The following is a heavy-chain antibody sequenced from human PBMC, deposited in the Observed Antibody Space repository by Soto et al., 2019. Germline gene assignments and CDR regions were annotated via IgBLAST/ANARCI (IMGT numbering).Heavy chain of an antibody. J-gene: IGHJ6*02. Sequence: ASVKVSCKAPADTFTSYYIDWVRQATGQGLEWMGWMNPNSGNTGYAQKFQGRVTMTRNTSISTAYMELSSLRSEDTAVYYCARGPTIFGVVINYYYYYGMDVWGQGTTVTVSS. V-gene: IGHV1-8*01. CDR1: ADTFTSYY. D-gene: IGHD3-3*01. CDR3: ARGPTIFGVVINYYYYYGMDV. CDR2: MNPNSGNT.